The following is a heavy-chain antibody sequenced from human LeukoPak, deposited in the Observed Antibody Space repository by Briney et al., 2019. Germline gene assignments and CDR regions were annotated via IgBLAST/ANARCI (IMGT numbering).Heavy chain of an antibody. D-gene: IGHD6-19*01. CDR1: GYTLTELS. Sequence: ASVKVSCKVSGYTLTELSLHWVRQAPGKGLEWMGGFDPEDGETIYARKFQGRVTMTEDTSTDTAYMELSSLRSDDTAVYYCATESHSSGWYTTALDIWGQGQWSPSLQ. CDR2: FDPEDGET. V-gene: IGHV1-24*01. CDR3: ATESHSSGWYTTALDI. J-gene: IGHJ3*02.